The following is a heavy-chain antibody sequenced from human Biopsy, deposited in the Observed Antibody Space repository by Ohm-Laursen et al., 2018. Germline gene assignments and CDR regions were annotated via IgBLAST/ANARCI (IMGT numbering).Heavy chain of an antibody. CDR2: INHSGRT. Sequence: GTLSLTCAVSGGSISSDYWSWIRQSPGKGLEWIGEINHSGRTNYNPSLKSRVTISVDTSKNQFSLKVRYVTAADTAVYYCVRGVDYYDPYHYYALDVWGQGTTVTVSS. J-gene: IGHJ6*02. CDR3: VRGVDYYDPYHYYALDV. V-gene: IGHV4-34*01. D-gene: IGHD3-22*01. CDR1: GGSISSDY.